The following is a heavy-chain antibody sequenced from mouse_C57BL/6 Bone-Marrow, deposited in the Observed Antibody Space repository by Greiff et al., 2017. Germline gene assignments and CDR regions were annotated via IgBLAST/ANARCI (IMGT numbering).Heavy chain of an antibody. J-gene: IGHJ2*01. V-gene: IGHV5-12*01. Sequence: EVQLQESGGGLVQPGGSLKLSCAASGFTFSDYYMYWVRQTPEKRLEWVAYISNGGGSTYYPDTVKGRFTISRDNAKNTLYLQMSRLKSEDTAMYYCARQSSGYVIFDYWGQGTTLTVSS. CDR2: ISNGGGST. D-gene: IGHD3-2*02. CDR1: GFTFSDYY. CDR3: ARQSSGYVIFDY.